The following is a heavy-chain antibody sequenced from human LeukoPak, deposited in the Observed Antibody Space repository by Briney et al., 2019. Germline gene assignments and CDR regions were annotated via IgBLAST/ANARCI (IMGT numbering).Heavy chain of an antibody. CDR1: GFTFSSYW. CDR2: INTGGSST. D-gene: IGHD2-2*01. Sequence: GGSLRLSCAASGFTFSSYWMHWVRQAPGKGLVWVSRINTGGSSTSYADSVKGRFTIPRDNAKNTLYLQMNSLRAEDTAVYYCASGSSTSCYDWGQGTLVTVSS. CDR3: ASGSSTSCYD. V-gene: IGHV3-74*01. J-gene: IGHJ4*02.